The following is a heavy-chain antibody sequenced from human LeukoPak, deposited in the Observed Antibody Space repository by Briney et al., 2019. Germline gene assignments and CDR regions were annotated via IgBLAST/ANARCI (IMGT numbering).Heavy chain of an antibody. Sequence: PSETLSLTCTVSGVSISSHYWSWIRQPPGKGLEWIGYIYYSGSTNYNPSLKSRVTISVDTSKNQFSLRLSPVTAADTAVYYCARTPVVVIPAASNWFDPWGQGTLVTVFS. V-gene: IGHV4-59*11. CDR2: IYYSGST. CDR3: ARTPVVVIPAASNWFDP. CDR1: GVSISSHY. D-gene: IGHD2-2*01. J-gene: IGHJ5*02.